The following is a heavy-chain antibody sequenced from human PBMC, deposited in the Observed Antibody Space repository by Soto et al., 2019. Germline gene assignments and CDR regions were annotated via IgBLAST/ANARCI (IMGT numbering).Heavy chain of an antibody. CDR2: IYYSGNT. J-gene: IGHJ6*02. Sequence: QVQLQESGPGLVKPSQTLSLTCSVSGVSVSSDIYYWSWIRHHPGKGLEWIGYIYYSGNTYYNPSLWRRVTISLDTSKNHFSLRLRSVTPADTAVYYCARYPVVVVPAANYGLDVWGQGTTVTVSS. V-gene: IGHV4-31*03. D-gene: IGHD2-2*01. CDR1: GVSVSSDIYY. CDR3: ARYPVVVVPAANYGLDV.